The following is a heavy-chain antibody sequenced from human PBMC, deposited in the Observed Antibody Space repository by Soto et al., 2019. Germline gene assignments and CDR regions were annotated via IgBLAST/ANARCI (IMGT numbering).Heavy chain of an antibody. CDR1: GFTFTTYG. D-gene: IGHD5-18*01. CDR3: AKDQADTAMFMVS. CDR2: ISHDGNTQ. V-gene: IGHV3-30*18. Sequence: QVQLVESGGGVVQPGRSLRLSCVASGFTFTTYGMHWVRQAPGKGLEWLAVISHDGNTQYYGDSVKGRFTISRDNSKSTLYLQMNSLNADDTAEYYCAKDQADTAMFMVSWGQGTLVTVSS. J-gene: IGHJ4*02.